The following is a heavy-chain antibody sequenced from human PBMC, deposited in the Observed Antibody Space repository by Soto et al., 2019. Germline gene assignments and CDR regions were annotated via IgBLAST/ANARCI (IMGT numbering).Heavy chain of an antibody. J-gene: IGHJ6*02. D-gene: IGHD6-19*01. CDR1: GFTFSGYW. Sequence: EVRLMESGGGLVQPGGSLRLSCAASGFTFSGYWMSWARQAPGKGLEWVANIKQDGSEKYSVDSVKGRFTISRDNAQDSLYLKMNSLRVEDTAIYYCARDRGSGFFGQDSWGMAVWGQGTTVIVSS. CDR2: IKQDGSEK. CDR3: ARDRGSGFFGQDSWGMAV. V-gene: IGHV3-7*05.